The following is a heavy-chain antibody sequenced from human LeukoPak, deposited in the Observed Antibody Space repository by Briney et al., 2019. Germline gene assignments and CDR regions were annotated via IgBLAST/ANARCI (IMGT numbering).Heavy chain of an antibody. CDR1: GFAFNAYW. Sequence: PGGSLRLSCAASGFAFNAYWMYWVRQAPGQGLVWVSRINNDGTTTSYADSVKGRFTISRDNAKNTLYLQMNSLRPEDTAVYYCARSGGLDVRGQGTTVTVSS. J-gene: IGHJ6*02. CDR3: ARSGGLDV. CDR2: INNDGTTT. V-gene: IGHV3-74*01.